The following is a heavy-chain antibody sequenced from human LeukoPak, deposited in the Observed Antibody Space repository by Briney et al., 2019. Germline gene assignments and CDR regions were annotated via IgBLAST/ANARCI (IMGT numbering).Heavy chain of an antibody. CDR3: ATDRPRVDTAHDAFDI. CDR2: ISAYNGNT. Sequence: ASVKVSCKASGYTFTSYGISWVRQAPGQGLEWMGWISAYNGNTNYAQKLQGRVTMTEDTSTDTAYMELSSLRSEDTAVYYCATDRPRVDTAHDAFDIWGQGTMVTVSS. V-gene: IGHV1-18*01. J-gene: IGHJ3*02. D-gene: IGHD5-18*01. CDR1: GYTFTSYG.